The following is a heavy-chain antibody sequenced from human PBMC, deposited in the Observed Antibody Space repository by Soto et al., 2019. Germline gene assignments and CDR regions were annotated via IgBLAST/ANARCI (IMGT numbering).Heavy chain of an antibody. Sequence: SLRLSCAASGFTFSSYAMHWVRQAPGKGLEWVAVISYDGSNKYYADSVKGRFTISRDNSKNTLYLQMNSLRAEDTAVYYCARDLVPAAHYYYYYGMDVWGQGTTVTVSS. J-gene: IGHJ6*02. D-gene: IGHD2-2*01. CDR2: ISYDGSNK. V-gene: IGHV3-30-3*01. CDR1: GFTFSSYA. CDR3: ARDLVPAAHYYYYYGMDV.